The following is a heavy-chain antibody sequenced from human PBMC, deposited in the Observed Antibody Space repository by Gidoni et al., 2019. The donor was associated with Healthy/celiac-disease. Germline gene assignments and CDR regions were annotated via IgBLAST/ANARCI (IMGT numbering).Heavy chain of an antibody. D-gene: IGHD2-2*01. V-gene: IGHV4-34*01. Sequence: QVQLQQWGAGLLKPSETLSLTCAVYGGSFSGYYWSWIRQPPGKGLEWIGEINHSGSTNYNPSLKIRVTISVDTSKNQFSLKLSSVTAADTAVYYCASLRRDVVVPAAPSWYYYYGMDVWGQGTTVTVSS. CDR1: GGSFSGYY. CDR2: INHSGST. J-gene: IGHJ6*02. CDR3: ASLRRDVVVPAAPSWYYYYGMDV.